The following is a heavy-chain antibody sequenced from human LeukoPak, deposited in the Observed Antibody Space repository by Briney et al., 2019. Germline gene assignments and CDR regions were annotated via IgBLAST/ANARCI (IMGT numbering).Heavy chain of an antibody. V-gene: IGHV1-2*02. Sequence: GASVKVSCKASGYTFTGYYIHWVRQAPGQGLEWMAWINPNSGGTNYAQKFQGRVTMTRDTAISTAYMELSSLRSEDTAVYYCATGLDYNFDYWGQGTLVTVSS. CDR3: ATGLDYNFDY. J-gene: IGHJ4*02. CDR1: GYTFTGYY. D-gene: IGHD4-11*01. CDR2: INPNSGGT.